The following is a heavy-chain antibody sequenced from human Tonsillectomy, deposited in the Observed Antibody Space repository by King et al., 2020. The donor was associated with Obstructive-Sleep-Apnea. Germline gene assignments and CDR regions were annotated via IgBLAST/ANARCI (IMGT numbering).Heavy chain of an antibody. CDR1: GFNFGDYA. V-gene: IGHV3-49*03. Sequence: VQLVESGGDLVQPGQSLGLSCTSSGFNFGDYAMGWFRQAPGKGLEWVGFIRRKGYCATTEYAGSVKGRFTISRDDSDSIAYLQMDSLKIDDTAVYYCARDGGSYSWDYWGQGTLVSVAS. D-gene: IGHD1-26*01. CDR2: IRRKGYCATT. CDR3: ARDGGSYSWDY. J-gene: IGHJ4*02.